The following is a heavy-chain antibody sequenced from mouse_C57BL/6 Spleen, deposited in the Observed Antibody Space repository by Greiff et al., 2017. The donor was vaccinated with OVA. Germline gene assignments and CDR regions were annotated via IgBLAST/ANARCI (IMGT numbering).Heavy chain of an antibody. CDR2: ISSGSSTI. V-gene: IGHV5-17*01. J-gene: IGHJ1*03. CDR1: GFTFSDYG. Sequence: EVMLVESGGGLVKPGGSLKLSCAASGFTFSDYGMHWVRQAPEKGLEWVAYISSGSSTIYYADTVKGRFTISRDNAKNTLFLQMTSLRSEDTAMYYCARSYGSSYSYFDVWGTGTTVTVSS. CDR3: ARSYGSSYSYFDV. D-gene: IGHD1-1*01.